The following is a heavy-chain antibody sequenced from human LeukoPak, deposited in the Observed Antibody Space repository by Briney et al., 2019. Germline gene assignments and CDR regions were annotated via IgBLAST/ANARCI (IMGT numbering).Heavy chain of an antibody. CDR3: ARVGGPLYWFDP. D-gene: IGHD1-26*01. CDR1: GGSISSGGYS. V-gene: IGHV4-30-2*05. Sequence: SQTLSLTCAVSGGSISSGGYSWSWIRQPPGKGLEWIGYIYHSGSTYYNPSLKSRVTISVDTSKNQFSLKLSSVTAADTAVYYCARVGGPLYWFDPWGQGTLVTVSS. CDR2: IYHSGST. J-gene: IGHJ5*02.